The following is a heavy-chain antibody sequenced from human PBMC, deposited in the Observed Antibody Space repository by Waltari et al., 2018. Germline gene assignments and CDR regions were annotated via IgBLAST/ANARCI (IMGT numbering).Heavy chain of an antibody. CDR1: GGSFSDYY. V-gene: IGHV4-34*01. Sequence: QVQLQQRGAGLLKPSETLSLTCAVYGGSFSDYYWSWIRQPPGKGLEWIGEINHTGITNYNPSLKSRITISIDTSKNQFSPKLNSVTAADTAVYYCARVQDYVRDYWGQGTLVTVSS. CDR3: ARVQDYVRDY. J-gene: IGHJ4*02. CDR2: INHTGIT. D-gene: IGHD3-16*01.